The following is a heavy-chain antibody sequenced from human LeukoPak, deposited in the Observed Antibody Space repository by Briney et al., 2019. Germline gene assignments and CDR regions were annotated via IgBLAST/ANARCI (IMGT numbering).Heavy chain of an antibody. Sequence: ASVKVSCKASGYTFTSYGISWVRQAPGQGLEWMGWISAYNGNTNYALKLQGRVTMTTDTSTSTAYMELRSLRSDDTAVYYYARLRITIFGVVAWYFDYWGQGTLVTVSS. V-gene: IGHV1-18*01. J-gene: IGHJ4*02. D-gene: IGHD3-3*01. CDR1: GYTFTSYG. CDR3: ARLRITIFGVVAWYFDY. CDR2: ISAYNGNT.